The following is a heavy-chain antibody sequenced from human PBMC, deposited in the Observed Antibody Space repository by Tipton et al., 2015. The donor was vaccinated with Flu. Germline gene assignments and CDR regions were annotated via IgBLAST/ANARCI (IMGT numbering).Heavy chain of an antibody. Sequence: LRLSCTVSGGSISSYYWSWIRQPPGKGLEWVGYIYYSGSTNYKPSLKSRVTISVDTSKNQFSLKLSSVTAADTAVYYCARGDCSSTSCLDYWGQGTLVTGSS. CDR2: IYYSGST. J-gene: IGHJ4*02. CDR1: GGSISSYY. D-gene: IGHD2-2*01. V-gene: IGHV4-59*01. CDR3: ARGDCSSTSCLDY.